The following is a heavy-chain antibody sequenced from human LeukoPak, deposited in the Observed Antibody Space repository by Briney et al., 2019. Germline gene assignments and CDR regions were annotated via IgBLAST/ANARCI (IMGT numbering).Heavy chain of an antibody. CDR1: GYTFTNYG. Sequence: GASVKVSCKASGYTFTNYGISWVRQAPGQGLEWMGIINPSGGSTSYAQKFQGRVTMTRDTSTSTVYMELSSLRSEDTAVYYCARELKGKVRGVIDFDPWGQGTLVTVSS. CDR2: INPSGGST. D-gene: IGHD3-10*01. V-gene: IGHV1-46*01. CDR3: ARELKGKVRGVIDFDP. J-gene: IGHJ5*02.